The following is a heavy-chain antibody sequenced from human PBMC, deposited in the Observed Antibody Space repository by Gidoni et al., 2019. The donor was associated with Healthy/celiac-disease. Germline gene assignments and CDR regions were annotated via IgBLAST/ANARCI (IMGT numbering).Heavy chain of an antibody. CDR2: INHSGST. V-gene: IGHV4-34*01. CDR1: SGSFSGYY. CDR3: ARAYYDFWSGAGFDY. J-gene: IGHJ4*02. Sequence: QVQLQQWGAGLLKPSETLSLTCAVYSGSFSGYYWRWIRQPPEKGLEWIGEINHSGSTNYNPSLKSRVTISVDTSKNQFSLKLSSVTAADTAVYYCARAYYDFWSGAGFDYWGQGTLVTVSS. D-gene: IGHD3-3*01.